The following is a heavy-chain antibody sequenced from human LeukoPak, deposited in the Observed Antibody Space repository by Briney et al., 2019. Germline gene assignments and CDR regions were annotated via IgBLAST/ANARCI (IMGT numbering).Heavy chain of an antibody. CDR2: IYYSGST. CDR3: ARGPGGSYGVFDY. V-gene: IGHV4-31*03. CDR1: GGSISSGGYY. D-gene: IGHD6-19*01. Sequence: PSQTLSLTCTVSGGSISSGGYYWSWIRQHPGKGLEWIGYIYYSGSTYYNPSLKNRVTISVDTSKNQFSLKLSSVTAADTAVYYCARGPGGSYGVFDYWGQGTLVTVSS. J-gene: IGHJ4*02.